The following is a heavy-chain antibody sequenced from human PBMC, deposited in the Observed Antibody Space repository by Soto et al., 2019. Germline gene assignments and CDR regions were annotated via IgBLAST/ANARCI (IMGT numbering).Heavy chain of an antibody. CDR3: ARRGGWYRFDY. Sequence: PSETLSLTYTVSGGSISSYYWSWIRQPPGKGLEWIGYIYYSGSTNYNPSLKSRVTISVDTSKNQFSLKLSSVTAADTAVYYCARRGGWYRFDYWGQGTLVTVSS. D-gene: IGHD6-19*01. V-gene: IGHV4-59*12. J-gene: IGHJ4*02. CDR1: GGSISSYY. CDR2: IYYSGST.